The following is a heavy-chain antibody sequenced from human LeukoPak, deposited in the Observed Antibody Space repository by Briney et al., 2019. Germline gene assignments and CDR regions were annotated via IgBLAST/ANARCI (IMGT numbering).Heavy chain of an antibody. J-gene: IGHJ6*02. D-gene: IGHD3-9*01. CDR3: ARDQYDILTGYSAGYGVDV. CDR1: GYTFTSYG. Sequence: GASVKVSCKASGYTFTSYGISWVRQSPGQGLEWMGWISAHNGNTNSAQKLQGRVTMTTDTSTSTAYMELRSLRSDDTAVYYCARDQYDILTGYSAGYGVDVWGQGTTVTVSS. CDR2: ISAHNGNT. V-gene: IGHV1-18*01.